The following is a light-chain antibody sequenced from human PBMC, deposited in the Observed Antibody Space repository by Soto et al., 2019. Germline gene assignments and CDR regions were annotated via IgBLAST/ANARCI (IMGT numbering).Light chain of an antibody. V-gene: IGKV3-20*01. J-gene: IGKJ3*01. CDR2: GAS. Sequence: EIALTQSPGTLSLSPGERATLSCRASQSVSSSYLAGYPQKPGQAPRLLIYGASSRATGIPDSFSGSGPGTDFTITVTRLEHEDFAVYYCQLHRSSPLVGAFRRGTKVVI. CDR3: QLHRSSPLVGA. CDR1: QSVSSSY.